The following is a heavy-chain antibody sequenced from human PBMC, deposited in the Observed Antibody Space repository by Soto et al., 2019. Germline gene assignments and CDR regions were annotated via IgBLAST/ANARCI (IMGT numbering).Heavy chain of an antibody. D-gene: IGHD2-2*03. CDR1: GGSISSGGYY. Sequence: SETLSLTCTVSGGSISSGGYYWSWIRQHPGKGLEWIGYIYYSGSTYYNPSLKSRVTISVDTSKNQFSLKLSSVTAADTAVYYCAGYCSSTSCHAYYYYGMDVWGQGTTVTVSS. CDR2: IYYSGST. CDR3: AGYCSSTSCHAYYYYGMDV. J-gene: IGHJ6*02. V-gene: IGHV4-31*03.